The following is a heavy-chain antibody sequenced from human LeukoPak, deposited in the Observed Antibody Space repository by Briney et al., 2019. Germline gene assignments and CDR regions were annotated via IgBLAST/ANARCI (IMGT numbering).Heavy chain of an antibody. J-gene: IGHJ4*02. CDR3: ARFIAAPYYFDY. CDR1: AFTFSSYS. CDR2: ISSSRSYI. V-gene: IGHV3-21*01. Sequence: PGGSLRLSCGASAFTFSSYSMNWVRQAPGKGLEWVSFISSSRSYIYYADSVKGRFTISRDNAKNSLYLQMNSLRAEDTAVYYCARFIAAPYYFDYWGRGTLVTVSS. D-gene: IGHD6-13*01.